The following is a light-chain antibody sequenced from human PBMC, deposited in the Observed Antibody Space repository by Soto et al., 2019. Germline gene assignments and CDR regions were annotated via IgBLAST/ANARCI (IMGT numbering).Light chain of an antibody. J-gene: IGKJ1*01. CDR1: QSVSSN. Sequence: EILMTQSPATLSVFPGERVTLSCRASQSVSSNLAWYQQKPGQPPRLLIYGSSTRATGIPARFSGSGSGTEFTLTISSLQSEDFAVYYCQQYNNWPPWTFGQGTKVDIK. CDR3: QQYNNWPPWT. V-gene: IGKV3D-15*01. CDR2: GSS.